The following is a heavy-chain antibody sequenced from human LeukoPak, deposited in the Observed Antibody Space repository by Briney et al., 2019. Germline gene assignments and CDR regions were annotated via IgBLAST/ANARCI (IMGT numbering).Heavy chain of an antibody. CDR2: IWADGSNK. CDR1: GFIFSCCG. V-gene: IGHV3-33*01. CDR3: ALLPVGIQLWFFDY. D-gene: IGHD5-18*01. Sequence: QSGGSLRLSCAASGFIFSCCGLHWVRQAPGKGLEWVAVIWADGSNKYYADSVKGRFTTSRDNSKNTLYLQMNSLRAEDTAVYYCALLPVGIQLWFFDYWGQGALVTVSS. J-gene: IGHJ4*02.